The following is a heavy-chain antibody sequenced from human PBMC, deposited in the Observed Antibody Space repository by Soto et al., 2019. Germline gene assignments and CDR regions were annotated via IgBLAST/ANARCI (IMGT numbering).Heavy chain of an antibody. CDR1: GGSFSGNY. D-gene: IGHD2-15*01. CDR3: ARGHLPGGNTFYYDY. Sequence: QVQLQQWGAGLLKPSETLSLTCTVYGGSFSGNYWSWIRQPPGMGLEWIGEIGHSGSTNYNPSLKSRVTLPVDTSKNQFSLKLSSVTSADTAMYYCARGHLPGGNTFYYDYWGQGTLVTVSS. CDR2: IGHSGST. V-gene: IGHV4-34*01. J-gene: IGHJ4*02.